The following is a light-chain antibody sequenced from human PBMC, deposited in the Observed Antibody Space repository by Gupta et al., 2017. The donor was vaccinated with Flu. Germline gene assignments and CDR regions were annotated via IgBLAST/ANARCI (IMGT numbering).Light chain of an antibody. V-gene: IGKV2-30*01. CDR1: EGLVYSDGNTY. Sequence: DVVMTQSPLSLSVTLGQPASISCRSSEGLVYSDGNTYLHCFHQRPGQSPRRLIYQVSYRDSGVPDRFSGSGSGTDFTLKISRVEAEDVGIYFCMQGARWPWAFGQGTTVEIK. J-gene: IGKJ1*01. CDR3: MQGARWPWA. CDR2: QVS.